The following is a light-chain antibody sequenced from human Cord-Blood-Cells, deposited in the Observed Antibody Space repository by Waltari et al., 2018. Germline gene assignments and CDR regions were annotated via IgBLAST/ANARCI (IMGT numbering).Light chain of an antibody. Sequence: ELVLTQSPGTLSLSPGERATLSCRASQSVSRSYFACYQQKPGQAPRLLIYGASSRATGIPDRFSGSGSGTDFTLTISRLEPEDFAVYYCQQYGSSPSWTFGQGTKVEIK. CDR1: QSVSRSY. CDR3: QQYGSSPSWT. CDR2: GAS. V-gene: IGKV3-20*01. J-gene: IGKJ1*01.